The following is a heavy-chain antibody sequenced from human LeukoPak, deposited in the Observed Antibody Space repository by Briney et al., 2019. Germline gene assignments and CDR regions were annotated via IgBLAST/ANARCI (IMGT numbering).Heavy chain of an antibody. CDR3: ARAYSSSWYLPYYYYYYMDV. J-gene: IGHJ6*03. CDR2: MNPNSGNT. V-gene: IGHV1-8*03. D-gene: IGHD6-13*01. Sequence: GASVKVSCKTSGYTFTTYGVTWVRQAPRQGLEWMGWMNPNSGNTGYAQKFQGRVTITRNTSISTAYMELSSLRSEDTAVYYCARAYSSSWYLPYYYYYYMDVWGKGTTVTVSS. CDR1: GYTFTTYG.